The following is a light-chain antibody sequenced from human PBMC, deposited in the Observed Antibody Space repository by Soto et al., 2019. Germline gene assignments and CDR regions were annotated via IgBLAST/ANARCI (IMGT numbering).Light chain of an antibody. Sequence: DIQMTQSPSTLSASVGDRVTVTCRASQSFSTWLAWYQQKPGKAPKLLIYDASILESGVPSRFSGSGSGTEFTLTIRSLQPDDFATYYRQQYYRYPLSFGGGTTVEIK. V-gene: IGKV1-5*01. J-gene: IGKJ4*01. CDR3: QQYYRYPLS. CDR2: DAS. CDR1: QSFSTW.